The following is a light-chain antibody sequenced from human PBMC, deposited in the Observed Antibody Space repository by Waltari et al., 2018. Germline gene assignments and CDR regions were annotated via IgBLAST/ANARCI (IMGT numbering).Light chain of an antibody. V-gene: IGKV3-20*01. CDR3: HQYGSSTRT. J-gene: IGKJ1*01. Sequence: EIVLTQSPDTLSLSPGERATLSCRASQSLSNSYLAWYQQKPGQAPRLLIYGASSRATGTPDRLSGSGSGTDFTLTISRLGPEDFAVYYCHQYGSSTRTFGQGTKVEIK. CDR1: QSLSNSY. CDR2: GAS.